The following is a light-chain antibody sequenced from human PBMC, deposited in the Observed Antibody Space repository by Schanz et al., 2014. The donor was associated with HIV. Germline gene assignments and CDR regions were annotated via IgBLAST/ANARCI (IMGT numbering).Light chain of an antibody. CDR1: QSISSW. CDR3: QQYTKYPPFT. V-gene: IGKV1-5*03. CDR2: KAS. J-gene: IGKJ2*01. Sequence: DIQMTQSPSSLSASVGDRVTITCRASQSISSWLAWYQQKPGKAPKLLIYKASSSESGVPSRFSGSGSGTEFTLTISSLQPDDVATYYCQQYTKYPPFTFGQGTKLEMK.